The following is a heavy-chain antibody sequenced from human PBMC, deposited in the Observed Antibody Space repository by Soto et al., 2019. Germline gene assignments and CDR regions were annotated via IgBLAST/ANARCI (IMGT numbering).Heavy chain of an antibody. V-gene: IGHV3-23*01. J-gene: IGHJ4*02. D-gene: IGHD3-3*01. CDR2: ISGSGGST. Sequence: PGGSLRLSCAASGFTFSSYAMSWVRQAPGKGLEWVSAISGSGGSTYYADSVKGRFTISRDNSKNTLYLQMNSLRAEDTAVYYCAKDVPYYDFWSGYSADYYFDYWGKGTLV. CDR1: GFTFSSYA. CDR3: AKDVPYYDFWSGYSADYYFDY.